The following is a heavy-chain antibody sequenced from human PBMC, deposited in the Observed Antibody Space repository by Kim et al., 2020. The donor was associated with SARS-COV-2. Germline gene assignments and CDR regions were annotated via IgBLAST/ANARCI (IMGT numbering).Heavy chain of an antibody. Sequence: SVKVSCKASGGTFSSYAISWVRQAPGQGLEWMGGIIPIFGTANYAQKFQGRVTITADESTSTAYMELSSLRSEDTAVYYCARDRVVVVPAATYGMDVWGQGXTVTVSS. D-gene: IGHD2-2*01. CDR2: IIPIFGTA. CDR1: GGTFSSYA. V-gene: IGHV1-69*13. J-gene: IGHJ6*02. CDR3: ARDRVVVVPAATYGMDV.